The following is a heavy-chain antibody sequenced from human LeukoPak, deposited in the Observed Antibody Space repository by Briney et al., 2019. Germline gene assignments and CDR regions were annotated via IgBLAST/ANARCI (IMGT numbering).Heavy chain of an antibody. V-gene: IGHV1-18*01. CDR1: GYTFTSYG. Sequence: GASVKVSCKASGYTFTSYGISWVRQAPGQGLEWMGWISAYNGNTNYAQKLRGRVTMTTDTSTSTAYMELRSLRSDDTAVYYCARVYDILTGYLPYYYYYMDVWGKGTTVTVSS. J-gene: IGHJ6*03. D-gene: IGHD3-9*01. CDR3: ARVYDILTGYLPYYYYYMDV. CDR2: ISAYNGNT.